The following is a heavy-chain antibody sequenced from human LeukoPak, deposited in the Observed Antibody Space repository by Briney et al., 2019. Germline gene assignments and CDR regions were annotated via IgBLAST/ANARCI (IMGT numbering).Heavy chain of an antibody. CDR1: GFTFDEHA. CDR3: AKRSGAPNNFDY. J-gene: IGHJ4*02. D-gene: IGHD1-1*01. CDR2: ISGGGANE. V-gene: IGHV3-43*02. Sequence: GGSLRLSCATSGFTFDEHAMHWVRQVPGRGLEWVSLISGGGANEYYADSVKGRFTISRDNSRNSLFLQMNSLRTEDTALYFCAKRSGAPNNFDYWGQGVLVTVSS.